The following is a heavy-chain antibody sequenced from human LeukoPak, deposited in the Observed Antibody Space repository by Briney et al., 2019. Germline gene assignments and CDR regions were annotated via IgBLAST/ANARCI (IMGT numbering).Heavy chain of an antibody. CDR2: ISSSSSTI. CDR1: GFTFSSYS. J-gene: IGHJ5*02. V-gene: IGHV3-48*01. Sequence: GGSLRLSCAASGFTFSSYSMNWVRQAPGKGLEWVSYISSSSSTIYYADSVKGRFTISRDNSKNTLYLQMNSLRSDDTAVYYCARGQAVSWFGELFRTNNWFDPWGQGTLVTVSS. D-gene: IGHD3-10*01. CDR3: ARGQAVSWFGELFRTNNWFDP.